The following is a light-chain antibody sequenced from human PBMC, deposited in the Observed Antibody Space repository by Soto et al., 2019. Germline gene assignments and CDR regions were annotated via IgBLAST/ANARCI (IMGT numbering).Light chain of an antibody. V-gene: IGLV1-51*01. CDR1: SSNIGNNY. J-gene: IGLJ2*01. CDR3: GAWDSSLSAVV. Sequence: QSVLTQPPSVSATPGQKVTISRSGSSSNIGNNYVSWYQQLPGTAPKLLIYDNNRRPSGIADRFSGSKSGTSATLGITGLQTGDEADYYCGAWDSSLSAVVFGGGTKVTVL. CDR2: DNN.